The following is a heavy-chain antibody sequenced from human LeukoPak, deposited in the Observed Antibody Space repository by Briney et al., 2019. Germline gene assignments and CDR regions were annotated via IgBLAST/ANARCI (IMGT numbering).Heavy chain of an antibody. J-gene: IGHJ4*02. V-gene: IGHV3-21*01. CDR3: ARVRESSYYDYVWESYRYTADY. CDR2: ISSSSSYI. Sequence: PGGSLRLSCAASGFTFSSYSMNWVRQAPGKGLEWISSISSSSSYIYYADSVKGRFTISRDNAKNSLYLQMNSLRAEDTAVYYCARVRESSYYDYVWESYRYTADYWGQGTLVTVSS. CDR1: GFTFSSYS. D-gene: IGHD3-16*02.